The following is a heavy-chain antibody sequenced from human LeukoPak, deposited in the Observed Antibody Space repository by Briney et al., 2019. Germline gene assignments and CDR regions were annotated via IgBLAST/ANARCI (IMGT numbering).Heavy chain of an antibody. V-gene: IGHV3-20*04. CDR2: INWNGGST. Sequence: GGSLRLSCAASGFTFDDYGMSWVRQAPGKGLEWVSGINWNGGSTGYADSVKGRFTISRDNAKNSLYLQMNSLRAEDTALYYCARGIQYYYGSGSYYRIYYYYYYYMDVWGKGTTVTVSS. D-gene: IGHD3-10*01. J-gene: IGHJ6*03. CDR3: ARGIQYYYGSGSYYRIYYYYYYYMDV. CDR1: GFTFDDYG.